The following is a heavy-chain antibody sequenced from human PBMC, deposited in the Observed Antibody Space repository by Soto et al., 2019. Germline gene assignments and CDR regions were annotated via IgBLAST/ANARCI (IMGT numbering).Heavy chain of an antibody. D-gene: IGHD1-7*01. CDR3: AGTTSHQWYYMDV. V-gene: IGHV6-1*01. CDR1: GGSVSSNSAA. CDR2: TYYRSRWYN. J-gene: IGHJ6*03. Sequence: SQILPLTCAISGGSVSSNSAACNWIRLSPSRGLEWLARTYYRSRWYNDYAVSVRSRITVNPDTSKNQFSLQLTSVTPEDTAVYYCAGTTSHQWYYMDVWGKGTTVTVSS.